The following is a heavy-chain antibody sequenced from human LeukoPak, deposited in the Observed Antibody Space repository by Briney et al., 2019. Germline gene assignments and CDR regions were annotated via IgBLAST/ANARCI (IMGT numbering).Heavy chain of an antibody. V-gene: IGHV1-46*01. Sequence: ASVKVSCKASGYTFTRNFIHWVRQAPGQGLEWMGMINPGGGRTSNAQKFQGRVTMTRDMSTSTVYMELSSLTSEDTAVYYCASESVVPAAIGAFDIWGQGTMVTVSS. CDR3: ASESVVPAAIGAFDI. D-gene: IGHD2-2*02. CDR1: GYTFTRNF. CDR2: INPGGGRT. J-gene: IGHJ3*02.